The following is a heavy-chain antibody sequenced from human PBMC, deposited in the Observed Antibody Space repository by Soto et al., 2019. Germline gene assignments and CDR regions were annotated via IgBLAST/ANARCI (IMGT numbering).Heavy chain of an antibody. CDR3: ATLSGVVVAAIDY. V-gene: IGHV4-61*01. CDR2: IYYSGST. CDR1: GGSVSSGSYY. J-gene: IGHJ4*02. D-gene: IGHD2-15*01. Sequence: PSETLSLTCTVSGGSVSSGSYYWSWIRQPPGKGLEWIGYIYYSGSTNYNPSLKSRVTISVDTSKNQFSLKLSSVTAADTAVYYCATLSGVVVAAIDYWGQGTLVTVSS.